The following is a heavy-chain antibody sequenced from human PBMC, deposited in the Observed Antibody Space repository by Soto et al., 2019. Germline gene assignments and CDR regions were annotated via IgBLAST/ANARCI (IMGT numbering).Heavy chain of an antibody. V-gene: IGHV1-3*01. D-gene: IGHD6-19*01. CDR3: ARDLAPSSGWYGN. CDR1: GYTFTSYA. J-gene: IGHJ4*02. Sequence: ASVKVSCKASGYTFTSYAMHRVRQAPGQRLEWMGWINAGNGNTKYAQKLQGRVTMTTDTSTSTAYMELRSLRSDDTAVYYCARDLAPSSGWYGNWGQGTLVTVSS. CDR2: INAGNGNT.